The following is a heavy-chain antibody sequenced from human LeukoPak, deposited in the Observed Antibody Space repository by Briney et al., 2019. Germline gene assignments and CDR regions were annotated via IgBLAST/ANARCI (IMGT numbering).Heavy chain of an antibody. Sequence: WETLSLTCAVYGGSFSGYYLSWIRQPPGKGLEWFGEINHSGSTNYNPSLKSRVTISVDTSKNQFSLKLSSVTAADTAVYYCARGPSSPYYYYYYMDVWGTGTTVTVSS. CDR2: INHSGST. CDR1: GGSFSGYY. J-gene: IGHJ6*03. CDR3: ARGPSSPYYYYYYMDV. V-gene: IGHV4-34*01. D-gene: IGHD2-2*01.